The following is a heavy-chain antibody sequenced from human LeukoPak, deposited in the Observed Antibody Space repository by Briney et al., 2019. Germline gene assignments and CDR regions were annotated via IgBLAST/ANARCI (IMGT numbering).Heavy chain of an antibody. Sequence: GSLRLSCAASGFTFSSYMMNWVRQAPGKGLEWVSSISTSSSYIYYADSVKGRFTISRDNAKNSLFLQMNSLRAEDTAVYYCARDGSGWSNWFDPWGQGTLVTVSS. CDR3: ARDGSGWSNWFDP. J-gene: IGHJ5*02. V-gene: IGHV3-21*01. CDR2: ISTSSSYI. D-gene: IGHD6-19*01. CDR1: GFTFSSYM.